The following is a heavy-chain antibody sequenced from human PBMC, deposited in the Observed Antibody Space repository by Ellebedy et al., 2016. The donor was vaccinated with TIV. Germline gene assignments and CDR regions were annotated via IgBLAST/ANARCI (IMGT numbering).Heavy chain of an antibody. V-gene: IGHV4-59*08. J-gene: IGHJ4*02. CDR2: LYYTGST. Sequence: SETLSLTCSVSGGSISPYYWSWIRQPPGKGLEWIGYLYYTGSTNYNPSLKSRATMSVVTSKNQFSLKLKSVTAADTAVYFCARAPRYYNFWSGYREHFDSWGPGTLVTVSS. CDR3: ARAPRYYNFWSGYREHFDS. CDR1: GGSISPYY. D-gene: IGHD3-3*01.